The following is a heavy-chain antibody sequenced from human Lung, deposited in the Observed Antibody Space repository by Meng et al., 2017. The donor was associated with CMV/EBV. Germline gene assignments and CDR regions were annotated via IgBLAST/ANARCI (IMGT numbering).Heavy chain of an antibody. J-gene: IGHJ4*02. CDR3: ARGGYCSSTSCYAGRPFDY. CDR2: INHSGST. Sequence: SXTXSLXCAVYGGSFSGYYWSWIRQPPGKGLEWIGEINHSGSTNYNPSLKSRVTISVDTSKNQFSLKLSSVTAADTAVYYCARGGYCSSTSCYAGRPFDYXGQGXLVTVSS. CDR1: GGSFSGYY. V-gene: IGHV4-34*01. D-gene: IGHD2-2*01.